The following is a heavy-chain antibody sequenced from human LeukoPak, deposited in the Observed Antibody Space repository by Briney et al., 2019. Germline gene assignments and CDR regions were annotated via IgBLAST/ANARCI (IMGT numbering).Heavy chain of an antibody. CDR3: ARAGASYAMDV. J-gene: IGHJ6*02. D-gene: IGHD1-14*01. CDR2: IFVDGSST. V-gene: IGHV3-74*01. Sequence: PGGSLRLSCVASGFTFSSYSMHWVRQAPGKGLVWVSRIFVDGSSTSYADSVKGRFTISRDNTKNTLYLQMSSLRGDDTAVYYCARAGASYAMDVWGQGTTVTVS. CDR1: GFTFSSYS.